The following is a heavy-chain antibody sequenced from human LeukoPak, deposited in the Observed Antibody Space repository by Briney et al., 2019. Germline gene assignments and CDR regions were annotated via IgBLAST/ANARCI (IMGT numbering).Heavy chain of an antibody. CDR2: IYNSGNT. D-gene: IGHD1-26*01. J-gene: IGHJ4*02. Sequence: PSETLSLTCTVSGGSVSIYYWSWIRQPAGKGLEGIGRIYNSGNTNYNPSVTSRVTMSVDTSKNQFSLKLSSVTAADTAVYYCARQDGSMWEPVTFWGQGTLVTVSS. CDR1: GGSVSIYY. V-gene: IGHV4-4*07. CDR3: ARQDGSMWEPVTF.